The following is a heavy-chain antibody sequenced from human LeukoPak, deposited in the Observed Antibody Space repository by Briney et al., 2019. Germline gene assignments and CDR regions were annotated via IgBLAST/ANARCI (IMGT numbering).Heavy chain of an antibody. CDR3: AKQGRDWLRDYYYYMDV. V-gene: IGHV3-23*01. CDR1: GFTFSNYA. Sequence: GGSLRLSCAVSGFTFSNYAMSWVRQAPGKGLEWVSTIGGRGGSTYYADSVKGRFTISRDNSKNTLYLQMNSLRAEDTAVYYCAKQGRDWLRDYYYYMDVWGKGTTVTISS. D-gene: IGHD3-9*01. CDR2: IGGRGGST. J-gene: IGHJ6*03.